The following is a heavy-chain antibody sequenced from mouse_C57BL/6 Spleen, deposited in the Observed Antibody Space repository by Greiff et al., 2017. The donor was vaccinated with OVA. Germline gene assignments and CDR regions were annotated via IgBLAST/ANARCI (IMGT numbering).Heavy chain of an antibody. Sequence: VQLQQPGAELVKPGASVKLSCKASGYTFTSYWMQWVKQRPGQGLEWIGEIDPSDSYTNYNQKFKGKATLTVDTSSSTAYMQLSSLTSEDSAVYYCARRENYYGSSYFDYWGQGTTLTVSS. V-gene: IGHV1-50*01. CDR2: IDPSDSYT. CDR1: GYTFTSYW. D-gene: IGHD1-1*01. CDR3: ARRENYYGSSYFDY. J-gene: IGHJ2*01.